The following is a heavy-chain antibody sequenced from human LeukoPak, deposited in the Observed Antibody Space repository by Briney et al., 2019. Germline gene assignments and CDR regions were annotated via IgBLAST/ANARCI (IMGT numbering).Heavy chain of an antibody. CDR1: GFTFSSYA. J-gene: IGHJ3*02. Sequence: GGSLRLSCAASGFTFSSYAMSWVRQAPGKGLEWVANIRKDGSVKSYVDPVKGRFTISRDNAKNSLFLQMNNLGAEDTALYYCATDWSLQIAGIHYDAFDIWGQGTMVTVSS. CDR3: ATDWSLQIAGIHYDAFDI. D-gene: IGHD5-24*01. V-gene: IGHV3-7*01. CDR2: IRKDGSVK.